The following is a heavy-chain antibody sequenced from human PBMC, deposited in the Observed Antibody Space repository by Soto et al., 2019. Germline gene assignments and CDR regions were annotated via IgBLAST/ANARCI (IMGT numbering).Heavy chain of an antibody. CDR2: ISHDGFSK. J-gene: IGHJ5*01. CDR1: GFTLSNTG. CDR3: AKDWGSSGWFNWFDS. D-gene: IGHD6-13*01. V-gene: IGHV3-30*18. Sequence: QVQLVESGGGVVQPGTSLRLSCVVSGFTLSNTGVHWVRQAPGKGLEWVAMISHDGFSKHYVDSVRGRFTISRDNSKNTLYLQMDSLRPEDTSVYYCAKDWGSSGWFNWFDSWGQGTLVIVSS.